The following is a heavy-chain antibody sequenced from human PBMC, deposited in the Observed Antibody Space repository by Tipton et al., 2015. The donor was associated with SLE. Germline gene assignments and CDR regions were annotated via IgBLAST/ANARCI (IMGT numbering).Heavy chain of an antibody. CDR3: ASIKAEYYGSGSYYVD. CDR2: VYASGST. CDR1: GDSITSGPYY. D-gene: IGHD3-10*01. Sequence: TLSLTCTVSGDSITSGPYYWSWIRQPAGKGLEWIGHVYASGSTDYNPSLKTRLSISIDTSRNQFSLKLSSVTAADTAVYYCASIKAEYYGSGSYYVDWGQGTLVTVYS. J-gene: IGHJ4*02. V-gene: IGHV4-61*09.